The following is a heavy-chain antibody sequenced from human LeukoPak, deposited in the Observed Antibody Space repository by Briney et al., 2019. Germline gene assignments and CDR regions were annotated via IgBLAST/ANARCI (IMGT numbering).Heavy chain of an antibody. J-gene: IGHJ4*02. Sequence: GGSLRLSCAATGFTFSNYAIHWGRQAPGKGLEWVAFISDDGSRQHYADSVKGRLTLPRHHSKNTLNLQMNSLRAEDTAVYYCVKDRTGTYTLDYWGQGTLVTVSS. CDR2: ISDDGSRQ. CDR3: VKDRTGTYTLDY. CDR1: GFTFSNYA. V-gene: IGHV3-30-3*01. D-gene: IGHD3-10*01.